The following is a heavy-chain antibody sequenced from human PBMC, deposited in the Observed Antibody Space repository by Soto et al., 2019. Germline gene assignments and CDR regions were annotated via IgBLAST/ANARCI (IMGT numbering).Heavy chain of an antibody. J-gene: IGHJ4*02. Sequence: SVKVSCKASGGTFSSYAISWVRQAPGQGLEWMGGIIPIFGTANYAQKFQGRVTITADKSTSTAYMELSSLRSEDTAVYYCARGPRTYYGSGSYEGVFGYWGQGTLVTVSS. D-gene: IGHD3-10*01. CDR1: GGTFSSYA. V-gene: IGHV1-69*06. CDR3: ARGPRTYYGSGSYEGVFGY. CDR2: IIPIFGTA.